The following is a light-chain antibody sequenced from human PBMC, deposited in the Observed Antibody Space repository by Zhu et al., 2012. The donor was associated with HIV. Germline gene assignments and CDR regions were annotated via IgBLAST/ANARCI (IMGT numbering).Light chain of an antibody. V-gene: IGKV3-20*01. CDR2: GTS. CDR3: HQYGRPPFT. Sequence: EIVLTQSPGTLSLSPGERATLSCRASQTVYSNYLAWYQQKPGQPPRLLIYGTSSRATGIPDRFSGSGSGTDFSLTISRLEPEDFAVYYCHQYGRPPFTFGPGTKVDIK. CDR1: QTVYSNY. J-gene: IGKJ3*01.